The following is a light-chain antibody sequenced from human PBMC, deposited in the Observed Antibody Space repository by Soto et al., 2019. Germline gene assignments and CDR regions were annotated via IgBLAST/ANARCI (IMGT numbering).Light chain of an antibody. J-gene: IGLJ2*01. V-gene: IGLV1-40*01. CDR1: SSNIGAVFD. CDR3: QSYDSGLSGWL. Sequence: QSVLTQPPSVSGAPGQRVTISCTGSSSNIGAVFDVHWYQQVPGTAPKLLIYENTKRPSVVPDRFSGSKSGTSASLAITGLQAEDEADYYCQSYDSGLSGWLFGGGTKVTVL. CDR2: ENT.